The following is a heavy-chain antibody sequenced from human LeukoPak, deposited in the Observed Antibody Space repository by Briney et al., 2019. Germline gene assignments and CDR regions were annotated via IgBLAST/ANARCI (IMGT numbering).Heavy chain of an antibody. J-gene: IGHJ4*02. CDR3: AGELYDY. CDR1: GGSISSGGYY. CDR2: IYHSGST. Sequence: SETLSLTCTVSGGSISSGGYYWGWLRQPPGKGLEWIGYIYHSGSTYYNPSLKSRVTISVDRSKNQFSLKLSSVTAADTAVYYCAGELYDYWGQGTLVTVSS. V-gene: IGHV4-30-2*01. D-gene: IGHD5/OR15-5a*01.